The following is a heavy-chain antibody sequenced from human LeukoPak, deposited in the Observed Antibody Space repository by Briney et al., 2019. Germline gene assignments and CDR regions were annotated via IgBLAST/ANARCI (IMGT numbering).Heavy chain of an antibody. V-gene: IGHV3-7*04. D-gene: IGHD3-16*01. J-gene: IGHJ4*02. CDR2: IKQDESDK. CDR3: AREEWGHFDF. Sequence: GGPLRLSCAASGFLYRVYRVICLPEAPGKGLECVATIKQDESDKYYLDSVKGRFTISRDNAENSLSLQMNSLRAEVTAVYYCAREEWGHFDFWGQGTLVTVSS. CDR1: GFLYRVYR.